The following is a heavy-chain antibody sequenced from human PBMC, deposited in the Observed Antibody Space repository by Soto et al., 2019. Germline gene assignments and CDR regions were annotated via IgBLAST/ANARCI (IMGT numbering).Heavy chain of an antibody. V-gene: IGHV1-69*12. Sequence: QVQLVQSGAEVKKPGSSVKVSCKASGGTFSSYAISWVRQAPGQGLEWMGGIIPIFGTANYAQKFQGRVTIXXDXSMXTAYMELSSLSSEDTAVYYCARVPYGGNPDDAFDIWGQGTMVTVSS. CDR1: GGTFSSYA. J-gene: IGHJ3*02. CDR2: IIPIFGTA. CDR3: ARVPYGGNPDDAFDI. D-gene: IGHD2-15*01.